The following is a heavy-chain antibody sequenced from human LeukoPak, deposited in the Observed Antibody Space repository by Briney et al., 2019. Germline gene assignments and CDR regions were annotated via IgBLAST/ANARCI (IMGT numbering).Heavy chain of an antibody. CDR2: MNPNSGNT. V-gene: IGHV1-8*01. CDR1: GYTFTSYD. J-gene: IGHJ3*02. Sequence: ASVKVTCKASGYTFTSYDINWVRQATGQGLEWMGWMNPNSGNTGYAQKFQGRVTMTRNTSISTAYMELSSLRSEDTAVYYCARWGANDNDAFDIWGQGTMVTVSS. D-gene: IGHD3-16*01. CDR3: ARWGANDNDAFDI.